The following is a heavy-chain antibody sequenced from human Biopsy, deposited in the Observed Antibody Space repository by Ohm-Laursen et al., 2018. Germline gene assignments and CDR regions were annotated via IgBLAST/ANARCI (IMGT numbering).Heavy chain of an antibody. CDR3: VRGVDYYDPYHYYALDV. D-gene: IGHD3-22*01. Sequence: GTLSLTCAVFGESFNGYYWSWIRQTPGKGLEWIGEINHSGRTNYNPSLKSRVTISVDTSKNQFPLKVRSVTAADTAVYYCVRGVDYYDPYHYYALDVWGQGTTVTVSS. CDR1: GESFNGYY. V-gene: IGHV4-34*01. CDR2: INHSGRT. J-gene: IGHJ6*02.